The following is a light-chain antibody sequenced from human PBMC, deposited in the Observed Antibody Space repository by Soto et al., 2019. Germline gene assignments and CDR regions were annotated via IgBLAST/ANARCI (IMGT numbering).Light chain of an antibody. V-gene: IGKV3-11*01. J-gene: IGKJ5*01. CDR2: DAS. CDR3: QQRANWPAT. Sequence: EIVLAQSPANLSLSPGERVTLTCRASQSVRSYLAWYQQKPGQAPRLLIYDASNRATGIPARFSGSGSGTDFTLTISSLEPEDFAVYYCQQRANWPATFGQGTRLEIK. CDR1: QSVRSY.